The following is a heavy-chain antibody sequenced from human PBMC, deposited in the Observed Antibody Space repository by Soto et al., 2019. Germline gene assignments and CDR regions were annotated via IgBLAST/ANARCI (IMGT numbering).Heavy chain of an antibody. CDR3: AKDRLGGNFDY. CDR2: ISGTGGST. V-gene: IGHV3-23*01. CDR1: GFTFNNYA. J-gene: IGHJ4*02. Sequence: EVQVLDSGGGLVQPGGSLRLSCAASGFTFNNYAMNWVRQAPGKGLEWVATISGTGGSTYYAASVKGRFTISRDNSKNTLYLQMNSLRVEDTAVYYCAKDRLGGNFDYWGQGTQVTVSS.